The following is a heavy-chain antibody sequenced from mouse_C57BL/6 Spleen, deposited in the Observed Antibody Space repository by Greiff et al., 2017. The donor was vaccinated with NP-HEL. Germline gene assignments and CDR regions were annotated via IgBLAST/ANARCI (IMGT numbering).Heavy chain of an antibody. Sequence: EVKLVESGGGLVKPGGSLKLSCAASGFTFSDYGMHWVRQAPEKGLEWVAYISSGSSTIYYADTGKGRCTISRDNAKNTLFLQMTSLGSEDTAMYYCARPSGTSRYFDVWGTGTTVTVSS. CDR1: GFTFSDYG. CDR3: ARPSGTSRYFDV. J-gene: IGHJ1*03. V-gene: IGHV5-17*01. D-gene: IGHD4-1*01. CDR2: ISSGSSTI.